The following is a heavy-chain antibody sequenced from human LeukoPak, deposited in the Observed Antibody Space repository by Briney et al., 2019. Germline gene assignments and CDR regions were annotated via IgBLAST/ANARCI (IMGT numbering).Heavy chain of an antibody. V-gene: IGHV3-30*04. J-gene: IGHJ4*02. CDR1: GFTFSSYA. CDR3: ARGRAYCGGDCYSTLDY. D-gene: IGHD2-21*02. Sequence: GGSLRLSCAASGFTFSSYAIHWVRLAPGKGLEWVAVISYDGSNKYYADSVKGRFTISRDNSKNTLYLQMNSLRAEDTAVYYCARGRAYCGGDCYSTLDYWGQGTLVTVSS. CDR2: ISYDGSNK.